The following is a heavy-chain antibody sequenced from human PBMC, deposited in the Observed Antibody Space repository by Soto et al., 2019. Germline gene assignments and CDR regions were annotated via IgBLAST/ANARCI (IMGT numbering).Heavy chain of an antibody. CDR1: GFTFSDYY. CDR3: ARDSTGWRAVYDY. V-gene: IGHV3-11*05. D-gene: IGHD6-19*01. J-gene: IGHJ4*02. CDR2: ISSSGSYT. Sequence: QVQLVESGGGLVKPGGSLRLSCAVSGFTFSDYYITWIRQVPGKGLEWISYISSSGSYTNYADSVQGRFTISRDNAKNSLYLQMNSLRAEDTAIYYCARDSTGWRAVYDYWGQGTLVTVSS.